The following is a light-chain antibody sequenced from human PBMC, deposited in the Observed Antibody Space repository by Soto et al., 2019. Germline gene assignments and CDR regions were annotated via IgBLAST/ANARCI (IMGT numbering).Light chain of an antibody. Sequence: QSVLTQPPSVSAAPGQKVTISCSGSNSNIGRTYVSWYQQLPGTAPKLLIYDNNKRPSGIPDRFSGSKSGTSATLDISGLQTGDEADYYCGTWHNSVNWVSGGGTKLTVL. CDR1: NSNIGRTY. CDR3: GTWHNSVNWV. CDR2: DNN. J-gene: IGLJ3*02. V-gene: IGLV1-51*01.